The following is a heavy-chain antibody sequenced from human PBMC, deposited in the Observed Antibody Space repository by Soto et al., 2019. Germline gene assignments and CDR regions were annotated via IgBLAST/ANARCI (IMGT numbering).Heavy chain of an antibody. J-gene: IGHJ4*02. CDR2: ISSSSSTI. CDR1: GFTFSSYS. CDR3: ARDLGYYDSSGYDDY. Sequence: EVQLVESGGGLVQPGGSLRLSCAASGFTFSSYSMNWVRQAPGKGLEWVSYISSSSSTIYYADSVKGRFTISRDNAKNSLYLQMNSLRDEDTAVYYCARDLGYYDSSGYDDYWGQGTLVTVSS. V-gene: IGHV3-48*02. D-gene: IGHD3-22*01.